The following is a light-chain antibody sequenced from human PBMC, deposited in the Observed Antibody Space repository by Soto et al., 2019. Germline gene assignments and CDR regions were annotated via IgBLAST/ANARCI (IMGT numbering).Light chain of an antibody. V-gene: IGKV1-39*01. CDR1: QSISEY. J-gene: IGKJ5*01. Sequence: IHMTQSASCLSASIGYSVTIICRASQSISEYLNWYQQKQGKAPKLLIYAASSLQSGVPSRFSGSGYGANFNLTISSLQTEDFATYYCQQSHSTPITFGQGTRLEIK. CDR2: AAS. CDR3: QQSHSTPIT.